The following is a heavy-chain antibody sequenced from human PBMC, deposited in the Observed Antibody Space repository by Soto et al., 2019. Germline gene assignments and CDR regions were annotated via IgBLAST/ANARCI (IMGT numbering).Heavy chain of an antibody. J-gene: IGHJ4*02. Sequence: EVQLVESGGGWVHPGGPRKLSCAGSGFSFGNLAMHGVGQTPGKGREWIARIRSGANNYLTAYPASVTGRFTISRDDSKNTSYLQMDGLTSDDTAMYFCARGGGMGVNDYWGQGIMVTVSS. CDR2: IRSGANNYLT. CDR3: ARGGGMGVNDY. D-gene: IGHD3-16*01. CDR1: GFSFGNLA. V-gene: IGHV3-73*02.